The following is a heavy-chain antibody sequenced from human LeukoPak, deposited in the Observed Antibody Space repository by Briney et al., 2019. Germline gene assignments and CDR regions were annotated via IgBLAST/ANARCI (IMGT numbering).Heavy chain of an antibody. CDR3: ATGYSSSWYYFDY. D-gene: IGHD6-13*01. CDR2: INHSGST. CDR1: GRSFSGYY. Sequence: SETLSLTCAVYGRSFSGYYWSWIRQPPGKGLEWIGEINHSGSTNYNPSLKSRVTISVDTSKNQFSLKLSSVTAADTAVYYCATGYSSSWYYFDYWGQGTLVTVSS. J-gene: IGHJ4*02. V-gene: IGHV4-34*01.